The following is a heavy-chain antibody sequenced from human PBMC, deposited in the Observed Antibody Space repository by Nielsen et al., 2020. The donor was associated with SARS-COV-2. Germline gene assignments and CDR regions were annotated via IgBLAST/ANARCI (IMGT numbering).Heavy chain of an antibody. CDR2: ISWNSGSI. CDR1: GFTFDDYA. D-gene: IGHD5-12*01. J-gene: IGHJ6*02. Sequence: GGSLRLSCAASGFTFDDYAMHWVRQAPGKGLEWVSGISWNSGSIGYADSVKGRFTISRDNAKNSLYLQMNSLRAEDTALYYCATGGYSGYDPESVGMDVWGQGTTVTVSS. CDR3: ATGGYSGYDPESVGMDV. V-gene: IGHV3-9*01.